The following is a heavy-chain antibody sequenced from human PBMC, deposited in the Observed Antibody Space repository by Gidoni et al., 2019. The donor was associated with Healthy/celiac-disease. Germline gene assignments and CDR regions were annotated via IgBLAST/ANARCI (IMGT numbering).Heavy chain of an antibody. D-gene: IGHD2-2*01. J-gene: IGHJ4*02. V-gene: IGHV4-34*01. Sequence: QVQLQQWGAGLLKPSETLSLTCAVHGGSFSGYYLSWIRQPPGKGLERIGEINHSASTNYNPSLKSRLTISVDTSKNQFSLKLSSVTAADTAVYYCARGTSHIVVVPAATDSSSWPKQYYFDYWGQGTLVTVSS. CDR1: GGSFSGYY. CDR2: INHSAST. CDR3: ARGTSHIVVVPAATDSSSWPKQYYFDY.